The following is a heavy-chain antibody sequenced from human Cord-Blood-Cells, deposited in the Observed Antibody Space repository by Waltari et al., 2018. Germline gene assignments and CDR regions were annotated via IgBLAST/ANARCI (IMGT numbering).Heavy chain of an antibody. CDR1: GGSISSSNW. CDR3: ARGGYCTNGVCYFDY. D-gene: IGHD2-8*01. Sequence: QVQLQESGPGLVKPSGTLSLTCAVSGGSISSSNWWSWVRQPPGKGLGWIGEIYHSGGTNYNPSLKSRVTMSVDKSKNQVSLKLSSVTAADTAVYYCARGGYCTNGVCYFDYWGQGTLVTVSS. CDR2: IYHSGGT. V-gene: IGHV4-4*02. J-gene: IGHJ4*02.